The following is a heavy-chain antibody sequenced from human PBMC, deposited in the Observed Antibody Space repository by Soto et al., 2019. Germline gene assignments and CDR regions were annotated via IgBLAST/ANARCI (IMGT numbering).Heavy chain of an antibody. CDR3: ARHMGITGTTRVGYYYYYMDV. CDR2: IYYSGST. J-gene: IGHJ6*03. V-gene: IGHV4-39*01. CDR1: GGSISSSSYY. D-gene: IGHD1-7*01. Sequence: SETLSLTCTVSGGSISSSSYYWGWIRQPPGKGLEWIGSIYYSGSTYYNPSLKSRVTISVDTSKNQFSLKLSSVTAAGTAVYYCARHMGITGTTRVGYYYYYMDVWGKGTTVTVSS.